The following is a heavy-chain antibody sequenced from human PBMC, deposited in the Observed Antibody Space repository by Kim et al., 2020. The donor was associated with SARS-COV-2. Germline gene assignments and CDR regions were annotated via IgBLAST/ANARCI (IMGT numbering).Heavy chain of an antibody. CDR2: TTPNIANT. Sequence: GGSLRLSFAASPTTHHDQATHLVPQTPLNRHDPHPATTPNIANTHYSYSVNCRFTIPRDNAKNSLYLQMNSLRAEDTALYYCAKGGVVITLLYFDYWGQGTLVTVSS. CDR1: PTTHHDQA. J-gene: IGHJ4*02. V-gene: IGHV3-9*01. CDR3: AKGGVVITLLYFDY. D-gene: IGHD3-3*01.